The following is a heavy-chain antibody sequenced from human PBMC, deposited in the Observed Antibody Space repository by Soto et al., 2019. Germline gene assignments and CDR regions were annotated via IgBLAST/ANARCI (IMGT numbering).Heavy chain of an antibody. J-gene: IGHJ6*02. CDR3: AKSGYDVAPNYYYYGMDV. Sequence: EVQLLESGGGLLQPGGSLRLSCAASGLTFSSSAMSWVRQAPGKGLEWVSGIGGSGSTTYYADSVKGRFTISRDNSKNTLYLQMNSLRSEDTAGYYCAKSGYDVAPNYYYYGMDVWGQGTTVTVSS. D-gene: IGHD6-25*01. V-gene: IGHV3-23*01. CDR2: IGGSGSTT. CDR1: GLTFSSSA.